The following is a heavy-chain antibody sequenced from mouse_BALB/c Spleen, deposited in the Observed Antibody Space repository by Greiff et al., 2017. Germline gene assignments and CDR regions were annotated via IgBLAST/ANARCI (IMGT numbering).Heavy chain of an antibody. D-gene: IGHD3-1*01. CDR3: NGRASSGPMDY. CDR1: GFNIKDYY. Sequence: VQLQQSGAELVRPGASVKLSCTASGFNIKDYYMHWVKQRPEQGLEWIGWIDPENGDTEYAPKFQGKATMTADTSSNTAYLQLSSLTSEDTAVYYCNGRASSGPMDYWGQGTSVTVSS. V-gene: IGHV14-4*02. CDR2: IDPENGDT. J-gene: IGHJ4*01.